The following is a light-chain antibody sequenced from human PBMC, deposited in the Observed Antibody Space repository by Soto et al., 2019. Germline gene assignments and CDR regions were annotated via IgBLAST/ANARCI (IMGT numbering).Light chain of an antibody. J-gene: IGLJ2*01. CDR3: SSYGASSTL. CDR2: DVS. V-gene: IGLV2-14*03. Sequence: QSVLTQPACVSGSPGQSITISCTGSTSDIGGYNYVSWYQQHPGKAPKLLIYDVSYRPSGISDRFSGSKSGNTASLTISGLQPEDEADSYCSSYGASSTLFGGGTKVTVL. CDR1: TSDIGGYNY.